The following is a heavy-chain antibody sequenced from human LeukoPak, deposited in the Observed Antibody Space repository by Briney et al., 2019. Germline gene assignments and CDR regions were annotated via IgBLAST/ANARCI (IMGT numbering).Heavy chain of an antibody. D-gene: IGHD3-10*01. V-gene: IGHV3-7*01. CDR2: IKDDGSEK. J-gene: IGHJ3*02. CDR1: AFTFSSYW. CDR3: ARIKEYGFDI. Sequence: GGSLSLSCAGSAFTFSSYWMSWVRHAPGKGPEWVSNIKDDGSEKYYLDSVKGRFTISRDNAKTSLYLQMNSLRAEDTAVYSCARIKEYGFDIWGQGTMVTVSS.